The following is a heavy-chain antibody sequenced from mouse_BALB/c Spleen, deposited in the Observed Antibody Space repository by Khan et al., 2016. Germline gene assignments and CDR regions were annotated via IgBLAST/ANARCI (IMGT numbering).Heavy chain of an antibody. CDR3: ALEDGPYYFDY. Sequence: EVQLQESGADLVKPGASVRLSCTASGFKITDTYMHWVKQSPEKGLDWIGRIDPANGNSRYGPKFQGKATTTTEPSSHTSYLHVGSLTSEDAAVYYCALEDGPYYFDYWGQGTTLTVSS. V-gene: IGHV14-3*02. CDR2: IDPANGNS. CDR1: GFKITDTY. D-gene: IGHD2-3*01. J-gene: IGHJ2*01.